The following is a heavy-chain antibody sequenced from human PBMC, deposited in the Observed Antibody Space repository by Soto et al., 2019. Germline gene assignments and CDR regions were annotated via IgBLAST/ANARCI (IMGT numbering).Heavy chain of an antibody. Sequence: SETLSLTCTVSGASVGSGSFYWSWIRQPPGKGLEWIGYVFFSGSTNYNPSLKSRVTISIDTSKNQFSLKVTSLTAADTAVYYCASRDPGTSVDYWGQGTLVTVSS. D-gene: IGHD1-7*01. CDR1: GASVGSGSFY. V-gene: IGHV4-61*01. J-gene: IGHJ4*02. CDR2: VFFSGST. CDR3: ASRDPGTSVDY.